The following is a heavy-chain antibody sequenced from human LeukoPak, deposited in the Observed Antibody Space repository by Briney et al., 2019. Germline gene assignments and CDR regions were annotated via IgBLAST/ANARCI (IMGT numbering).Heavy chain of an antibody. D-gene: IGHD2-21*02. J-gene: IGHJ4*02. Sequence: PSETLSLTCTVSGGSISSYYWSWIRQPPGKGLEWIGYIYYSGSTNYNPSLKSRVTISVDTSKNQFSLKLSSVTAADTAVYYCARGGDIVVVTAIPSYFDYWGQGTLVTVSS. CDR2: IYYSGST. CDR1: GGSISSYY. V-gene: IGHV4-59*01. CDR3: ARGGDIVVVTAIPSYFDY.